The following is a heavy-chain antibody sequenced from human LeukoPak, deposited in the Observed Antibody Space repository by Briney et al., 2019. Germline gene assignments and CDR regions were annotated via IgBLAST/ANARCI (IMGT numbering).Heavy chain of an antibody. CDR3: ATLRQAAAMEPFDY. CDR1: GFTFSSYG. CDR2: IWYDGSNK. Sequence: PGGSLRLSCAASGFTFSSYGMHWVRQAPGKGLEWVAVIWYDGSNKYYADSVKGRFTISRDNSKNTLYLQMNSLRAEDTAVYYCATLRQAAAMEPFDYWGQGTLVTVSS. D-gene: IGHD5-18*01. J-gene: IGHJ4*02. V-gene: IGHV3-33*01.